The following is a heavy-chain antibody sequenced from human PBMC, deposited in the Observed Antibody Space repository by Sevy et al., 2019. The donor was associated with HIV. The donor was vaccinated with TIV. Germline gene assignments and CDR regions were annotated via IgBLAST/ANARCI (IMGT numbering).Heavy chain of an antibody. CDR1: RYSLTELS. J-gene: IGHJ4*02. D-gene: IGHD5-12*01. V-gene: IGHV1-24*01. CDR2: FDPEDGKT. Sequence: ASVKVSCKVSRYSLTELSMHWVRQAPGKGLEWMGGFDPEDGKTIYAQKFQGRVTMTEDKSTDTAYMELGSLRSEDTAVFYCVGSRSGLPHFDYWGQGTLVTVSS. CDR3: VGSRSGLPHFDY.